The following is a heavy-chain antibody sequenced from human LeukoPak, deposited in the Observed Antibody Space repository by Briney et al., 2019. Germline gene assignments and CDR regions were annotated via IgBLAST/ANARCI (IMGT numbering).Heavy chain of an antibody. Sequence: PSETLSLTCTVSGGSVSSGSYYWSWIRQPPGKGLEWIGYIYYSGSTNYNPSLKSRVTISVDTSKNQFSLKLSSVTAADTAVYYCARDQIERYYYYYYAMAVWGQGTTVTVSS. V-gene: IGHV4-61*01. D-gene: IGHD3-22*01. J-gene: IGHJ6*02. CDR2: IYYSGST. CDR3: ARDQIERYYYYYYAMAV. CDR1: GGSVSSGSYY.